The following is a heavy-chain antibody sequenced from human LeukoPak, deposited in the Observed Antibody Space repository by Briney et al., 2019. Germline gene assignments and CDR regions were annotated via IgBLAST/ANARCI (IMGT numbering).Heavy chain of an antibody. CDR2: ISYDGSNK. V-gene: IGHV3-30*18. J-gene: IGHJ6*03. Sequence: PGGSLRLSCAASGFTFSSYAMHWVRQAPGKGPEWVAVISYDGSNKYYADSVKGRFTISRDNSRNTLYLQMNSLRAEDTAVYYCAKDRTMVRGVKSFYYYYYMDVWGKGTTVTVSS. CDR1: GFTFSSYA. D-gene: IGHD3-10*01. CDR3: AKDRTMVRGVKSFYYYYYMDV.